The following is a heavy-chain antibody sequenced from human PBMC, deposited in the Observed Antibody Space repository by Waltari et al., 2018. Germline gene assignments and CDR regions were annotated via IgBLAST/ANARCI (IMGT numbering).Heavy chain of an antibody. V-gene: IGHV3-23*01. Sequence: EVQLLESGGGLVQPGGSLRLSCAASGFSFSHYPMAWVRQAPGKGLEWVATMTADGRSRNYADSVKGRFTISRDNSQNTLDLQMNTLRAEDTAVYFCAKADFGDPFWYFDLWGRGTLVTVSA. D-gene: IGHD4-17*01. CDR3: AKADFGDPFWYFDL. CDR1: GFSFSHYP. J-gene: IGHJ2*01. CDR2: MTADGRSR.